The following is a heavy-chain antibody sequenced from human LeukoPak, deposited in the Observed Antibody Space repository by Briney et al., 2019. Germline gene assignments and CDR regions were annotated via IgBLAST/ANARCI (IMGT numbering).Heavy chain of an antibody. Sequence: PSETLSLTCTVSGGSISSSGYYWGWIRQPPGKGLEWIGNIYYSGSTNHNSSLKSRVTISVDTSKNQFSLRLTSVTAADTAVYYCARCARYCGGDCYPDGFDIWGQGTMVTVSS. CDR2: IYYSGST. J-gene: IGHJ3*02. V-gene: IGHV4-39*07. D-gene: IGHD2-21*02. CDR1: GGSISSSGYY. CDR3: ARCARYCGGDCYPDGFDI.